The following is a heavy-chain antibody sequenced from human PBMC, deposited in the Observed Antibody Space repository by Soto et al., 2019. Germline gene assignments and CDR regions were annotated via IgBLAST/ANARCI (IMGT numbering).Heavy chain of an antibody. CDR2: ISSSGSTI. J-gene: IGHJ6*03. CDR1: GFTFSDYY. Sequence: QVQLVESGGGLVKPGGSLRLSCAASGFTFSDYYMSWIRQAPGKGLEWVSYISSSGSTIYYADSVKGRFTISRDNAKNSLYLQMNSLRTEDTAVYYCARAVAGTSAYYYHFYYMDVWGKGTTVTVSS. V-gene: IGHV3-11*01. D-gene: IGHD6-19*01. CDR3: ARAVAGTSAYYYHFYYMDV.